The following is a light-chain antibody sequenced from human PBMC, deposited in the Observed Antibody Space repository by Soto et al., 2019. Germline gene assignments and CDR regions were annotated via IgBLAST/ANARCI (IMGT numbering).Light chain of an antibody. Sequence: QSVLTQPPSASGSPGQSVTISCTGTKNDIGVYDFVSWYQHHPGKAPRLIIYEVVQRPSGVPDRFSGSKPGNTASLTVSGTQAADEADYFCKSYAGSNTYVFGSGTKLTVL. CDR3: KSYAGSNTYV. V-gene: IGLV2-8*01. CDR2: EVV. CDR1: KNDIGVYDF. J-gene: IGLJ1*01.